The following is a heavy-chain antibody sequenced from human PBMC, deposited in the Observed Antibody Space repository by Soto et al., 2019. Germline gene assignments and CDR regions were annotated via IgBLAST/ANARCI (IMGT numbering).Heavy chain of an antibody. J-gene: IGHJ6*02. CDR3: ASTLSYYYGMDV. CDR2: IDPSDSYT. V-gene: IGHV5-10-1*01. CDR1: GYSFTSYW. Sequence: GESLKISCKGSGYSFTSYWISWVRQMPGKGLEWMGRIDPSDSYTNYSPSFQGHVTISADKSISTAYLQWSSLKASDTAMYYCASTLSYYYGMDVWGQGTTVTVSS.